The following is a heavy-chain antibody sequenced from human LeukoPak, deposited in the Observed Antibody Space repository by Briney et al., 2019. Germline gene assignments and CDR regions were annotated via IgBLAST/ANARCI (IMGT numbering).Heavy chain of an antibody. D-gene: IGHD7-27*01. Sequence: SETLSLTCTVSGDSISSSSYYWGWIRQPPGKGLEWIGSIYYSGSTYYNPSLKSRVTISVDTSKNQFSLKLTSVTAADTAVYYRARHFLPGPHYWGQGTLVTVSS. J-gene: IGHJ4*02. V-gene: IGHV4-39*01. CDR3: ARHFLPGPHY. CDR2: IYYSGST. CDR1: GDSISSSSYY.